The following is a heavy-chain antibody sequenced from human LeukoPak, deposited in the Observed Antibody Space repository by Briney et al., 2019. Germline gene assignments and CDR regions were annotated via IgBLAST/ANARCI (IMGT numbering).Heavy chain of an antibody. CDR2: DYNSGTT. Sequence: PSETLSLTCTVSGVSIGSHYWSWIRQSPGKGLEWIGCDYNSGTTVYNPSLTGRVTISVDTSKNQYSLNLRSVTAADAAVYYCARDAYWGQGILVTVSS. V-gene: IGHV4-59*11. J-gene: IGHJ4*02. CDR3: ARDAY. CDR1: GVSIGSHY.